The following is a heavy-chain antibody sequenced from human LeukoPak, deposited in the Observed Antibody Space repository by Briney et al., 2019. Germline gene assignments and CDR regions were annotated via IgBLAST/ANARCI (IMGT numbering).Heavy chain of an antibody. J-gene: IGHJ4*02. D-gene: IGHD3-22*01. CDR3: AMQGYYDSSGRHFDY. CDR1: GFTVSSNY. Sequence: RGSLRLSCAASGFTVSSNYMSWVRQAPGKGLEWVSVIYSGGSTYCADSVKGRFTISRDNSKNTLYLQMNSLRAEDTAVYYCAMQGYYDSSGRHFDYWGQGTLVTVSS. CDR2: IYSGGST. V-gene: IGHV3-66*02.